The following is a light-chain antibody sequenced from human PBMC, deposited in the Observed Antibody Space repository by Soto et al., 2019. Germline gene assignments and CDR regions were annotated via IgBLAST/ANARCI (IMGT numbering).Light chain of an antibody. Sequence: DIVMTQSPLSLPVTPGEPASISCRSNHSLLHSNGYNYLDWYLQKPGQSPQLLIYLGSNRASGVTDRFSGSGSGTDFTLRISRVEAEDVGVYYCMQARQSPLTFGPGTKVDIK. CDR3: MQARQSPLT. V-gene: IGKV2-28*01. J-gene: IGKJ3*01. CDR2: LGS. CDR1: HSLLHSNGYNY.